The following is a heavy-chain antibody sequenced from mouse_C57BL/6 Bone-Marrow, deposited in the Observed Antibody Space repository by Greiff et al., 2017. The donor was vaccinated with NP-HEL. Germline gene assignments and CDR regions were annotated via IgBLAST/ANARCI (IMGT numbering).Heavy chain of an antibody. CDR1: GYTFTSYG. CDR2: IYPRSGNT. D-gene: IGHD3-2*02. CDR3: ARGGQLRLEIAY. V-gene: IGHV1-81*01. Sequence: QVQLKESGAELARPGASVKLSCKASGYTFTSYGISWVKQRTGQGLEWIGEIYPRSGNTYYNEKFKGKATLTADKSSSTAYMELRSLTSEDSAVYFCARGGQLRLEIAYWGQGTLVTVSA. J-gene: IGHJ3*01.